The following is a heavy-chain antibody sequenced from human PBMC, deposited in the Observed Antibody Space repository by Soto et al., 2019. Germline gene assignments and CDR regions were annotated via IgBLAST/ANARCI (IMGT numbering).Heavy chain of an antibody. CDR2: VNSEGSTT. CDR3: ASNYAYAEGYYWYGIDV. V-gene: IGHV3-74*01. J-gene: IGHJ6*02. CDR1: GFTFSKYW. Sequence: EVQLVESGGGLVQPGGSLRLSCAASGFTFSKYWMHWVRQAPGKGLVWVSRVNSEGSTTYYADSVKGRFTISRDNAKNTLQLQMNSLGAEDTAVYYCASNYAYAEGYYWYGIDVWGQGTTVTVSS. D-gene: IGHD3-16*01.